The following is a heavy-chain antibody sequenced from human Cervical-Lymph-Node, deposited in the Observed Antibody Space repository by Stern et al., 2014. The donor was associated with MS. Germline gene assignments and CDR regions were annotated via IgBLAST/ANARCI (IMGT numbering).Heavy chain of an antibody. CDR3: ATNTVTTYWYFDL. J-gene: IGHJ2*01. V-gene: IGHV1-69*01. Sequence: MQLVESGAEVKKPGSSVKVSCKASGGTFNSHAVSWVRQAPGQGLAWMGGIIPIFGSANYAQKFQGRVTITADESTSTAYMELSSLRSDDTAMYYCATNTVTTYWYFDLWGRGTLVTVSS. CDR1: GGTFNSHA. CDR2: IIPIFGSA. D-gene: IGHD4-17*01.